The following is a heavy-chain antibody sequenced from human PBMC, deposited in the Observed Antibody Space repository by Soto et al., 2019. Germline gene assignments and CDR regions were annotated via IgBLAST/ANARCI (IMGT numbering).Heavy chain of an antibody. CDR2: VNPSGGHT. CDR3: ARGGHVVVVTAALDY. V-gene: IGHV1-46*01. J-gene: IGHJ4*02. D-gene: IGHD2-21*02. Sequence: QVQLMQSGAEVKKPGASVKVSCKASGATFPDYYIHWVRQAPGQGLEWMGTVNPSGGHTTYAQHFLGKVTMTRDTSTSTLYMELTSMTSDDTAIYYCARGGHVVVVTAALDYWGQGTLVTVSS. CDR1: GATFPDYY.